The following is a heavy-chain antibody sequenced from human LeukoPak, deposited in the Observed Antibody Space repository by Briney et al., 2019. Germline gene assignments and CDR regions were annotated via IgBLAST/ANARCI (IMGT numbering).Heavy chain of an antibody. CDR3: ARGTYGDYGVLNWFDP. J-gene: IGHJ5*02. CDR1: GGSFSGYY. D-gene: IGHD4-17*01. V-gene: IGHV4-34*01. Sequence: SETLSLTCAVYGGSFSGYYWSWIRQPPGKGLEWIGEINHSGSANYNPSLKSRVTISVDTSKNQFSLKLSSVTAADTAVYYCARGTYGDYGVLNWFDPWGQGTLVTVSS. CDR2: INHSGSA.